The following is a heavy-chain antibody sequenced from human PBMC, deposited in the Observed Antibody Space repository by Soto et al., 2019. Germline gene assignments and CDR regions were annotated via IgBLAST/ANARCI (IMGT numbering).Heavy chain of an antibody. V-gene: IGHV3-9*01. CDR3: AKDWAVGVTTDAFDI. Sequence: PGGSLRLSCAASGFTFDDYAMHWVRQAPGKGLEWVSGISWNSGSIGYADSVKGRFTISRDNAKNSLYLQMNSLRAEDTALYYCAKDWAVGVTTDAFDIWGQGTMVTVSS. CDR1: GFTFDDYA. J-gene: IGHJ3*02. CDR2: ISWNSGSI. D-gene: IGHD1-26*01.